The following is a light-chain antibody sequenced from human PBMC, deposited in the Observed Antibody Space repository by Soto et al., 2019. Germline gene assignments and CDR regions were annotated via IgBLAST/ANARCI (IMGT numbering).Light chain of an antibody. J-gene: IGKJ5*01. Sequence: DIQMTQSPSSLSASVGDRVTITCRASESISRHLNWYQQKLGKAPKLLIYAASSLQNGVPSRFSGSGSGTDFTLTISNLQPEDFATYYCQQSYSTLSITFGQGTRLEIK. CDR3: QQSYSTLSIT. CDR1: ESISRH. CDR2: AAS. V-gene: IGKV1-39*01.